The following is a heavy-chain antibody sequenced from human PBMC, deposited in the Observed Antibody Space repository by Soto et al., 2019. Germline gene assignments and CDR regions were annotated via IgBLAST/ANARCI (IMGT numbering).Heavy chain of an antibody. CDR3: ARDPIGPGIFDY. CDR1: GFIFSSYG. J-gene: IGHJ4*02. Sequence: GWSLRLSCVASGFIFSSYGMHWVRQAPGKGLEWVAVIWYDASNKYYGDSVKGRFTISRDNTKNTMYLQMNSLRAEDTAVYYCARDPIGPGIFDYWGQGTLVSVS. CDR2: IWYDASNK. D-gene: IGHD1-26*01. V-gene: IGHV3-33*01.